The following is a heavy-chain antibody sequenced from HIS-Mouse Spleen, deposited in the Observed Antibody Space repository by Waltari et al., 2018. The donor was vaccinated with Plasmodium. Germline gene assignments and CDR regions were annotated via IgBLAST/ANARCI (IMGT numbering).Heavy chain of an antibody. Sequence: QVQLQESGPGLVKPSETLSLTCTVSGGPISSYYWSWIRQPPGTGLEWIGYIYYSGSTNYNPALKSRVTISVDTSKNQFCLKLSSVTAADTAVYYCARVGRRIWGAFDIWGQGTMVTVSS. CDR3: ARVGRRIWGAFDI. J-gene: IGHJ3*02. D-gene: IGHD3-16*01. CDR1: GGPISSYY. V-gene: IGHV4-59*01. CDR2: IYYSGST.